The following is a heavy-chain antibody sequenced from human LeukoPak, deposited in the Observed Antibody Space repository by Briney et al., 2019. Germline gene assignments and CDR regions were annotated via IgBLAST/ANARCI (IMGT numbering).Heavy chain of an antibody. CDR2: IRYDGSNK. CDR3: ARVSLSRAINYYYYYMDV. CDR1: GFTFSSYG. J-gene: IGHJ6*03. V-gene: IGHV3-30*02. Sequence: PGGSLRLSCAASGFTFSSYGMHWVRQAPGKGLEWVAFIRYDGSNKYYADSVKGRFTTSRDNSKNTLCLQMNSLRAEDTAVYYCARVSLSRAINYYYYYMDVWGKGTTVTVSS.